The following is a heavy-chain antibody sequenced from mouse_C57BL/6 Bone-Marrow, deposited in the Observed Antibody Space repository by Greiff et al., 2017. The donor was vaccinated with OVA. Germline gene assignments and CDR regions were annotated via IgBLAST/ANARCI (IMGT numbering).Heavy chain of an antibody. Sequence: VQVVESGAELVMPGASVKLSCKASGYTFTSYWMHWVKQRPGQGLEWIGEIDPSDSYTNYNQKFKGKSTLTVDKSSSTAYMQLSSLTSEDSAVYYCARSRDPKGYYAMDYWGQGTSVTVSS. J-gene: IGHJ4*01. D-gene: IGHD3-3*01. V-gene: IGHV1-69*01. CDR2: IDPSDSYT. CDR3: ARSRDPKGYYAMDY. CDR1: GYTFTSYW.